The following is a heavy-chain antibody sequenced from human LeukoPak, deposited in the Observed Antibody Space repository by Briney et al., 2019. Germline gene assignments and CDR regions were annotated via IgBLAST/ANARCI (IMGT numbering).Heavy chain of an antibody. CDR2: IGAAYDT. CDR3: ARTRVTPGIRGLQMRYFDY. CDR1: GFDFSRSD. Sequence: GGSLRLSCAASGFDFSRSDMHWVRQVAGKGLEWVSGIGAAYDTFYPDSVKGRFTISRENGKNSVYLQMNSLRVDDTAVYYCARTRVTPGIRGLQMRYFDYWGQGKLVTVSS. J-gene: IGHJ4*02. D-gene: IGHD5-18*01. V-gene: IGHV3-13*01.